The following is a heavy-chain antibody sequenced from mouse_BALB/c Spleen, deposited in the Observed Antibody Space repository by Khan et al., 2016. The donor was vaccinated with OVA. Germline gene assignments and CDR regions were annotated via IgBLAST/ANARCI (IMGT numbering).Heavy chain of an antibody. D-gene: IGHD1-1*01. J-gene: IGHJ1*01. V-gene: IGHV3-1*02. CDR2: IYYSGNT. CDR1: GYSITSGYS. Sequence: EVELVESGPDLVKPSQSLSLTCTVTGYSITSGYSWHWIRQFPGNKLEWMGYIYYSGNTNNNPSLKSRISITRDTSKNQFFLQLNSVTTEDTATYYCARAGTTVVAYWYFDVWGAGTTVTVSS. CDR3: ARAGTTVVAYWYFDV.